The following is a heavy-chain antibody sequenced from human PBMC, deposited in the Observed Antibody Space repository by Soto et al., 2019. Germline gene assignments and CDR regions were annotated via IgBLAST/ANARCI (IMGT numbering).Heavy chain of an antibody. D-gene: IGHD1-1*01. Sequence: GWSLRLSCAASGFTFRTFAMHWVRQAPGKGLEWVAVISNDGSIKVFLGSVKGRFTVSRDNSNNTLYLQMDSLRAEDTAVYYCARDKKPFNWSHSLLKSYSYGMDVWGQGTTVTV. CDR1: GFTFRTFA. V-gene: IGHV3-30-3*01. CDR3: ARDKKPFNWSHSLLKSYSYGMDV. CDR2: ISNDGSIK. J-gene: IGHJ6*02.